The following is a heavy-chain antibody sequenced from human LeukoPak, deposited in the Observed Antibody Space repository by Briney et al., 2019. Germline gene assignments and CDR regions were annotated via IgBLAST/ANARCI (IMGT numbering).Heavy chain of an antibody. CDR3: ARVRDCSGGSCYYFDY. CDR2: IYTSGST. D-gene: IGHD2-15*01. CDR1: GGSISSGSYY. Sequence: SVTLSLTCTVSGGSISSGSYYWSWIRQPAGKGLEWIGRIYTSGSTNYNPSLKSRVTISVDTSKNQFSLKLSSVTAADTAVYYCARVRDCSGGSCYYFDYWGQGTLVTVSS. V-gene: IGHV4-61*02. J-gene: IGHJ4*02.